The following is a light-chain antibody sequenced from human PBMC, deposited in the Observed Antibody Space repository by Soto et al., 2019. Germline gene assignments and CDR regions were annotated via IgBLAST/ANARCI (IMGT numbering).Light chain of an antibody. Sequence: QSVLTQPPSASGTPGQRVTISXSXXXXXIGSNTVNWYQQRPGTAPKLLIYSNNQRPSGVPDRVSGSKSGTSASLAISGLQSADEADYYCAAWDDSLNGYVFGTGTKLTVL. J-gene: IGLJ1*01. CDR3: AAWDDSLNGYV. CDR2: SNN. V-gene: IGLV1-44*01. CDR1: XXXIGSNT.